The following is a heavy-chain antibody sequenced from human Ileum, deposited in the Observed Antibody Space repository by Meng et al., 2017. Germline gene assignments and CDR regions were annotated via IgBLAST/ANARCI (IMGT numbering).Heavy chain of an antibody. Sequence: GGSLRLSCAASGFAVSNNYMAWVRQPPGQGLEWVSVIYRGGTNDYADSVKGRFTISRDNSKNTLYLQMDTLRAEDTALYYCATSSLGWGGNAFDIWGQGTMVTVSS. V-gene: IGHV3-53*01. CDR2: IYRGGTN. CDR3: ATSSLGWGGNAFDI. D-gene: IGHD7-27*01. CDR1: GFAVSNNY. J-gene: IGHJ3*02.